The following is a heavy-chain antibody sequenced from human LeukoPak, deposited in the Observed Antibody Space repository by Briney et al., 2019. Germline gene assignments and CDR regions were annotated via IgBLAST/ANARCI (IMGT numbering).Heavy chain of an antibody. CDR1: GGTFSSYA. CDR2: IIPIFGTA. CDR3: AREGYCSGGSCYFFGY. D-gene: IGHD2-15*01. Sequence: GSSVKVSCKASGGTFSSYAISWVRQAPGQGLEWMGRIIPIFGTANCAQKFQGRVTITTDESTSTAYMELSSLRSEDTAVYYCAREGYCSGGSCYFFGYWGQGTLVTVSS. V-gene: IGHV1-69*05. J-gene: IGHJ4*02.